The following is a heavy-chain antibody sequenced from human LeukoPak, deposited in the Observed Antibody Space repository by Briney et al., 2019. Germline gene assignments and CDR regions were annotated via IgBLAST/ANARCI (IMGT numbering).Heavy chain of an antibody. J-gene: IGHJ6*02. V-gene: IGHV3-30*04. CDR2: LSYDGSNK. D-gene: IGHD3-10*01. Sequence: GRSLRLSCAASGFTFTTFAMHWVRQAPGKGLEWVAVLSYDGSNKYYADSVKGRFTISRDNSKNTLYLQMNSLRAEDTAVYFCARGGYGPGTYPPYFYGMDVWGQGTTVTVSS. CDR1: GFTFTTFA. CDR3: ARGGYGPGTYPPYFYGMDV.